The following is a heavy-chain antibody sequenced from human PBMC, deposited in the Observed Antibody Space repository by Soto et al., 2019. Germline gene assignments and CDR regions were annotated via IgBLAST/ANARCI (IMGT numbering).Heavy chain of an antibody. Sequence: GASVKVSCKASGGTFSSYAISWVRQAPGQGLEWMGGIIPIFGTANYAQKFQGRVTMTTDISTSTAYMELRSLRSDDTAVYYCATRSSAFDYWGQGTLVTVSS. CDR2: IIPIFGTA. CDR3: ATRSSAFDY. V-gene: IGHV1-69*05. CDR1: GGTFSSYA. J-gene: IGHJ4*02.